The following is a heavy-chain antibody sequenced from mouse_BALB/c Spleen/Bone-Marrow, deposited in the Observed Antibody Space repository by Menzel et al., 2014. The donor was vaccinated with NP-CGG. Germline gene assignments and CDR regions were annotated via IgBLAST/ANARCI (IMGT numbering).Heavy chain of an antibody. D-gene: IGHD2-10*02. CDR3: ARGGYGNVYYAMDY. CDR2: INPYNDGT. V-gene: IGHV1-14*01. J-gene: IGHJ4*01. CDR1: GYTFTSYV. Sequence: VQLQQSGPELVKPGASVKMSCKASGYTFTSYVMHWVKQKPGQGLGWIGYINPYNDGTKYNEKFKGKATLTSDKSSSTAYMELSSLTPEDSAVYYCARGGYGNVYYAMDYWGQGTSVTVSS.